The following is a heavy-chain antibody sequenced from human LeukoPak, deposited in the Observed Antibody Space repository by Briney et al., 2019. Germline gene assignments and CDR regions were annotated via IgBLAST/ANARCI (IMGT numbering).Heavy chain of an antibody. CDR3: ARVLMKTSSFDP. D-gene: IGHD1-26*01. CDR1: GGSISSGGYY. CDR2: IYYSGST. J-gene: IGHJ5*02. V-gene: IGHV4-31*03. Sequence: SETRSLTCTVSGGSISSGGYYWSWIRQHPGKGLEGIGYIYYSGSTYYNPSLKSRVTISVDTAKNQFSLELSSVTAADTAVYYCARVLMKTSSFDPWGQGTLVSVSS.